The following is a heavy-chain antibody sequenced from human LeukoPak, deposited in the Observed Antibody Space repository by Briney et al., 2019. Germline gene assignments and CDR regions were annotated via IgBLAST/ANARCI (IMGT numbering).Heavy chain of an antibody. J-gene: IGHJ4*02. CDR1: GFSFKDAW. CDR3: TTEPDYYHILTFWYY. V-gene: IGHV3-15*01. CDR2: IKSTSDGETI. Sequence: GGSLRLSCEASGFSFKDAWLSWVRQAPGKGLEWVGRIKSTSDGETIDYAAPVKGRFTISRDDSINTLYLQMDNLKSEDIAVYFCTTEPDYYHILTFWYYWGQGTLVTVSS. D-gene: IGHD3-9*01.